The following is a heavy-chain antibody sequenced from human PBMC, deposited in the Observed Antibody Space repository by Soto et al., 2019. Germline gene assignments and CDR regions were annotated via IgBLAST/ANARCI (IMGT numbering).Heavy chain of an antibody. CDR3: ARGSSLALDY. Sequence: QVQMVQSGAEVKKPGASVKVSCEASGYTFTDYYMHWVRQAPGQGLEWMGRINPSGGATTYVQKFQGRVTMTTDTSTSTVYMDLSSLTPEDTAVYSCARGSSLALDYWGKGTLVTVSS. CDR2: INPSGGAT. CDR1: GYTFTDYY. V-gene: IGHV1-46*01. J-gene: IGHJ4*02.